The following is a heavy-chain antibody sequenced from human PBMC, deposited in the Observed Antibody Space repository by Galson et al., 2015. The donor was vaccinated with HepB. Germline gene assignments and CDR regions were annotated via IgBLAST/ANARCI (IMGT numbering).Heavy chain of an antibody. V-gene: IGHV3-74*01. CDR3: ARGAPITIFGVVIPPGGDYYYGMDV. CDR2: INSDGSST. J-gene: IGHJ6*02. CDR1: GFTFSSYW. Sequence: SLRLSCAASGFTFSSYWMHWVRQAPGKGLVWVSRINSDGSSTSYADSVKGRFTISRDNAKNTLYLQMNSLRAEDTAVYYCARGAPITIFGVVIPPGGDYYYGMDVWGQGTTVTVSS. D-gene: IGHD3-3*01.